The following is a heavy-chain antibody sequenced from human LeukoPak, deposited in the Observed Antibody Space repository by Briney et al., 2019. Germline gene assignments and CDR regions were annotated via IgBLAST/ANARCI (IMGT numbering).Heavy chain of an antibody. CDR3: ARGAHYDYVWGSYRYGFDY. J-gene: IGHJ4*02. Sequence: ASVKVSCKASGYTFTSYSINWVRQATGQGLEWMGWMNPNSGGSGPAQKFQGRVTMTWNTPISTAYMELSSLRSEDTAVYYCARGAHYDYVWGSYRYGFDYWGQGTLVTVSS. V-gene: IGHV1-8*01. CDR1: GYTFTSYS. CDR2: MNPNSGGS. D-gene: IGHD3-16*02.